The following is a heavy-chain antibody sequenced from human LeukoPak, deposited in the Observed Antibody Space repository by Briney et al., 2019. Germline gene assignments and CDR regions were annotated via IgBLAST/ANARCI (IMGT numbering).Heavy chain of an antibody. CDR1: GFTFSSYA. CDR3: ATDRGWRTSGYYLYYFEY. D-gene: IGHD3-3*01. CDR2: IKHDGSEK. J-gene: IGHJ4*02. V-gene: IGHV3-7*01. Sequence: GGSLRLSCAASGFTFSSYAMHWVRQAPGKGLEWVASIKHDGSEKYYVDSVRGRFTISRDNTMNSLYLQMSSLRAEDTAVYYCATDRGWRTSGYYLYYFEYWGQGTLVTVSS.